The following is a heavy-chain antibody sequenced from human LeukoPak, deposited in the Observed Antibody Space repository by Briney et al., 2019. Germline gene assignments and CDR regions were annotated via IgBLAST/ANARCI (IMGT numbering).Heavy chain of an antibody. V-gene: IGHV4-59*08. CDR2: INYSGST. Sequence: SETLSLTCTVSGDSVSSYYWSWIRQPPGKGLEWIGYINYSGSTNYNPSLKSRVTISGDTSKNQFSLKLSSVTAADTAVYYCASSSPGTEYFHHWGQRTLVTVSS. J-gene: IGHJ1*01. CDR3: ASSSPGTEYFHH. CDR1: GDSVSSYY.